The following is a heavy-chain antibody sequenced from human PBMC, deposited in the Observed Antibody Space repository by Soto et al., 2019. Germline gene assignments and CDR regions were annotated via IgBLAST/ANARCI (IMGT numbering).Heavy chain of an antibody. CDR3: AKDRPYHSSGCVDY. Sequence: GGSLRLSCAASGFSFGSYAMNWVRQAPGKGLEWVSSITIGESTYYADSVKGRFTISRDNSKNTVYLQMNSLRAEDTAIYYCAKDRPYHSSGCVDYWGQGTLVTVSS. D-gene: IGHD3-22*01. CDR2: ITIGEST. J-gene: IGHJ4*02. V-gene: IGHV3-23*01. CDR1: GFSFGSYA.